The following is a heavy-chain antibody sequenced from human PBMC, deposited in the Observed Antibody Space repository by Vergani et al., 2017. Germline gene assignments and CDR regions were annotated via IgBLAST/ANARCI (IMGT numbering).Heavy chain of an antibody. CDR1: GYTFTSYG. CDR3: ARDGSTYYYDSSGYYSTFPFDD. Sequence: QVQLVQSGAEVKKPGASVKVSCKASGYTFTSYGISWVRQAPGQGLEWMGWISAYNGNTNYAQKLQGRVTMTTDTSTSTAYMELRSLRSDDTAVYYCARDGSTYYYDSSGYYSTFPFDDWGQGTLVTVSS. J-gene: IGHJ4*02. CDR2: ISAYNGNT. D-gene: IGHD3-22*01. V-gene: IGHV1-18*01.